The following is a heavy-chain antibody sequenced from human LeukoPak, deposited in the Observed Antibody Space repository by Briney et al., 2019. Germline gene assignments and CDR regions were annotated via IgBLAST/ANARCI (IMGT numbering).Heavy chain of an antibody. J-gene: IGHJ4*02. CDR3: ARHKYDSSGYHSPFDY. CDR2: IHYSGST. Sequence: SETLSLTCTVSGGSISSYHWIWIRQPPGKGLEWIGYIHYSGSTNYNPSLKSRVTISVDTSKNQFSLKLSSVTAADTAVYYCARHKYDSSGYHSPFDYWGQGTLVTVSS. CDR1: GGSISSYH. V-gene: IGHV4-59*08. D-gene: IGHD3-22*01.